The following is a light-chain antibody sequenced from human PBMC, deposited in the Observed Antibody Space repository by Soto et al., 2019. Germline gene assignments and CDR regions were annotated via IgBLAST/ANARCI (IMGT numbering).Light chain of an antibody. Sequence: ALTQPRSVSGSPGQSVTISCTGTSSDVGGYNYVSWYQQHPGKAPKLMIYDVSRRPSGVPDRFSGSKSGNTASLTISGLQAEDEADYYCCSYAGSYTLYVFGTGTKVTVL. J-gene: IGLJ1*01. CDR3: CSYAGSYTLYV. CDR2: DVS. CDR1: SSDVGGYNY. V-gene: IGLV2-11*01.